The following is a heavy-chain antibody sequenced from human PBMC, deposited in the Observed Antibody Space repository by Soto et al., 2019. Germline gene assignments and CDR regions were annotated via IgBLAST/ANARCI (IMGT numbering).Heavy chain of an antibody. V-gene: IGHV3-48*01. CDR2: ISSSSSTK. CDR1: GFTFSSDS. D-gene: IGHD2-15*01. Sequence: PGGSLRLSCAASGFTFSSDSMNWVRQAPGKGLEWVSYISSSSSTKFYADSVKGRFTISRDNARNSLYLQMNSLRAEDTAVCYCARDIDGGGQGTLVTVPS. J-gene: IGHJ4*02. CDR3: ARDIDG.